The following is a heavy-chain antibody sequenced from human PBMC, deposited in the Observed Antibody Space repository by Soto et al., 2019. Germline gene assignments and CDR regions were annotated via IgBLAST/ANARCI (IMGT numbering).Heavy chain of an antibody. V-gene: IGHV4-4*07. CDR1: GGSISSYY. Sequence: PSETLSLTCTVSGGSISSYYWSWIRQPAGKGLEWIGRIYTSGSTNYNPSLKSRVTMSVDTSKNQFSLKLSSVTAADTAVYYCAREGPVYYYGSGLYNRFDPWGQGTLVTVSS. J-gene: IGHJ5*02. D-gene: IGHD3-10*01. CDR3: AREGPVYYYGSGLYNRFDP. CDR2: IYTSGST.